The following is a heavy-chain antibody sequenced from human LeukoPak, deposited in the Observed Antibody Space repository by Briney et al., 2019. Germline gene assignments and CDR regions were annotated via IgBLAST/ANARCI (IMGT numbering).Heavy chain of an antibody. V-gene: IGHV3-48*01. CDR3: ARDQGNYYGSGSYDY. Sequence: PGGSLRLSCAASGFTFSSYSMNWVRQAPGKGLEWVSYISSSSSTIYYADSVKGRFTISRDNAKNSLYLQMNSLRAEDTAVYYRARDQGNYYGSGSYDYWGQGTLVTVSS. J-gene: IGHJ4*02. CDR2: ISSSSSTI. D-gene: IGHD3-10*01. CDR1: GFTFSSYS.